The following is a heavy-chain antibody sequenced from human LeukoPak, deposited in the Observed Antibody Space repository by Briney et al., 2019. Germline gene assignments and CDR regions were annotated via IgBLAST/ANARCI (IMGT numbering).Heavy chain of an antibody. J-gene: IGHJ4*02. Sequence: GRSLRLSCAASGFTFSSYAMSWVRQAPGKGLEWVSAISGSGGSTYYADSVKGRFTISRDNSKNTLYLQMNSLRAEDTAVYYCAAGYSSSWPLGRYYFDCWGQGTLVTVSS. CDR2: ISGSGGST. V-gene: IGHV3-23*01. CDR3: AAGYSSSWPLGRYYFDC. CDR1: GFTFSSYA. D-gene: IGHD6-13*01.